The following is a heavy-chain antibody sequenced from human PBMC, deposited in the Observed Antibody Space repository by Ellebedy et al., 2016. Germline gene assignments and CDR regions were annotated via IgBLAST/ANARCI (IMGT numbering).Heavy chain of an antibody. CDR2: ISYDGSNK. V-gene: IGHV3-30*18. CDR3: AKVIAVAGPYYYYYYGMDV. J-gene: IGHJ6*02. D-gene: IGHD6-19*01. CDR1: GFTFSSYG. Sequence: GGSLRLSCAASGFTFSSYGMHWVRQAPGKGLEWVAVISYDGSNKYYADSVKGRFTISRDNSKNTLYLQMNSLRAEDTAVYYCAKVIAVAGPYYYYYYGMDVWGQGTTVTVSS.